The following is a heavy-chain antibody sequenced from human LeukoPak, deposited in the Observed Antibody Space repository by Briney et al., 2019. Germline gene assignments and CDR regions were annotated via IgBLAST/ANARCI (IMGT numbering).Heavy chain of an antibody. CDR1: GGSFSGYY. D-gene: IGHD3-10*01. CDR3: ARGRIDYYDSGSYWRYFDY. V-gene: IGHV4-34*01. Sequence: SETLSLTCAVYGGSFSGYYWSWIRQPPGKGLEWIGEINHSGSTNYNPSLKSRVTISVGTSKNQFSLKLSSVTAADTAVYYCARGRIDYYDSGSYWRYFDYWGQGTLVTVSS. CDR2: INHSGST. J-gene: IGHJ4*02.